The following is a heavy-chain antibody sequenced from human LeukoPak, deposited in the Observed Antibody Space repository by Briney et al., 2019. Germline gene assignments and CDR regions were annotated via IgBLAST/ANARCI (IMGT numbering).Heavy chain of an antibody. CDR2: INPSGGST. D-gene: IGHD6-13*01. Sequence: ASVKVSCKASGYTFTSYYMHWVRQAPGQGLEWMGIINPSGGSTSYAQKFQGRVTMTEDTSTDTAYMELSSLRSEDTAVYYCATPTGYSSSWTWAFDIWGQGTMVTVSS. V-gene: IGHV1-46*01. J-gene: IGHJ3*02. CDR1: GYTFTSYY. CDR3: ATPTGYSSSWTWAFDI.